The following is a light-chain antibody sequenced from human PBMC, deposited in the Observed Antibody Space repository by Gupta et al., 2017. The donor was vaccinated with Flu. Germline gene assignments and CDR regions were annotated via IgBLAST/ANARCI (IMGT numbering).Light chain of an antibody. J-gene: IGKJ2*03. V-gene: IGKV1-39*01. CDR3: QQSYSTPYS. Sequence: DIQMTQSPSSPSASVGDRVTITCRASQSISSYVNWYQQKPGKAPKLLIYAASRLQSRVPSRISGSGSGTDFTLTISSLQPEDFVTYYCQQSYSTPYSFGQGTKLEIK. CDR2: AAS. CDR1: QSISSY.